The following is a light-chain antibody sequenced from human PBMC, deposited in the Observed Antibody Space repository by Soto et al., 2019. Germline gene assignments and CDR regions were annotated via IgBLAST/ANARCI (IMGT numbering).Light chain of an antibody. Sequence: DIQLTQSPSFLAASVGDRVTITCRASQGISSYLAWYQQKPGKAPKLLIYAASTLQSGVPSSISGSGSGTEFTHTIASPQPEEFATNYCIHPNNYPPTFGQGTKLEL. J-gene: IGKJ2*01. CDR2: AAS. CDR3: IHPNNYPPT. CDR1: QGISSY. V-gene: IGKV1-9*01.